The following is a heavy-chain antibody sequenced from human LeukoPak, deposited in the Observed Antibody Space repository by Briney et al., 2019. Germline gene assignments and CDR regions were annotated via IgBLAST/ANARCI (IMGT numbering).Heavy chain of an antibody. CDR3: ATYKAGDINWFDP. D-gene: IGHD2-21*01. J-gene: IGHJ5*02. Sequence: SQTLSLTCTVSGGSISSGGYYWSWIRQHPGKGLEWIGYIYYSGSTYYNPSLKSRVTISVDTSKNQFSLKLTSVAAADTAIYYCATYKAGDINWFDPWGQGILVTVSS. CDR2: IYYSGST. V-gene: IGHV4-31*03. CDR1: GGSISSGGYY.